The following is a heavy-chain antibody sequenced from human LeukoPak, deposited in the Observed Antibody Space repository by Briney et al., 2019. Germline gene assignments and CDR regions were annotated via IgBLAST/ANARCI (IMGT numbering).Heavy chain of an antibody. Sequence: GGSLRLSCAASGFMLSDYGMHWVRQAPGMALEYVSAISSNGGSTYYVDSVKGRFTISRDNSKNTLHLHMGSLRAEDMAVYYCARRGTSGGWYFDLWGRGTLVTVSS. CDR2: ISSNGGST. CDR1: GFMLSDYG. D-gene: IGHD3-10*01. CDR3: ARRGTSGGWYFDL. J-gene: IGHJ2*01. V-gene: IGHV3-64*02.